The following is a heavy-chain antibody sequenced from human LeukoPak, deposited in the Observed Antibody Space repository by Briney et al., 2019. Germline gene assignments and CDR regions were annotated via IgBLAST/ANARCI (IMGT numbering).Heavy chain of an antibody. CDR3: ARVGVISGSYYFDY. Sequence: SGGSLRLSCAASGFTFSSYEMNWVRQAPGKGLEWVSYILTSGTTIYYADSVKGRFTISKGNARNSLYLQMNSLKTEDTAVYYCARVGVISGSYYFDYWGQGTLVTVSS. CDR2: ILTSGTTI. J-gene: IGHJ4*02. CDR1: GFTFSSYE. V-gene: IGHV3-48*03. D-gene: IGHD3-10*01.